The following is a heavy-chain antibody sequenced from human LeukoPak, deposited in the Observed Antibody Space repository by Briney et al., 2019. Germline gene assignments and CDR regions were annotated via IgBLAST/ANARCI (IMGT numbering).Heavy chain of an antibody. J-gene: IGHJ6*03. Sequence: GGSLRLSCAASGFTVSSNYMSWVRQAPGKGLEWVSVIYSGGSTYYADTVKGRFTISRDNSKNTLYLQMNSLRAEDTAVYYCARDMYGSGYYMDVWGKGTTVTISS. D-gene: IGHD3-10*01. CDR3: ARDMYGSGYYMDV. V-gene: IGHV3-53*01. CDR1: GFTVSSNY. CDR2: IYSGGST.